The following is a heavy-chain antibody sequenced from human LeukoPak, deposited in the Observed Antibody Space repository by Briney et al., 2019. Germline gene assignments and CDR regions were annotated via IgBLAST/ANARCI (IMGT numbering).Heavy chain of an antibody. J-gene: IGHJ4*02. Sequence: GGSLRLSCAASGFTFSSYGMHWVRQAPGKGLEWVAFIRYDGSNKYYADSVKGRFTISRDNSKNSLYLQMNSLRAEDTAVYYCARAVVDYYDSSGYFPDWGQGTLVTVSS. CDR3: ARAVVDYYDSSGYFPD. CDR2: IRYDGSNK. D-gene: IGHD3-22*01. V-gene: IGHV3-30*02. CDR1: GFTFSSYG.